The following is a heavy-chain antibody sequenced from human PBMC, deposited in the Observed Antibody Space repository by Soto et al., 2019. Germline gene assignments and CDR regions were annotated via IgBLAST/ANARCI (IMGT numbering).Heavy chain of an antibody. D-gene: IGHD3-10*01. J-gene: IGHJ4*02. CDR3: AKWWAPYGSGSYPLDY. CDR2: ISYDGSNK. Sequence: GGSLRLSCAASGFTFSSYGMHWVRQAPGKGLEWVAVISYDGSNKYYADSVKGRFTISRDNSKNTLYLQMNSLRAEDTAVYYCAKWWAPYGSGSYPLDYWGQGTLVTVSS. V-gene: IGHV3-30*18. CDR1: GFTFSSYG.